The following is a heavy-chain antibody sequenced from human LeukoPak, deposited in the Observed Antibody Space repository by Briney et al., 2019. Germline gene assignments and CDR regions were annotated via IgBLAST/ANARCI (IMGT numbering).Heavy chain of an antibody. V-gene: IGHV4-59*01. CDR1: GCSISSYY. CDR2: IYYSGST. Sequence: SETLSLTCTVSGCSISSYYWSWVRQPPGKGLEWIGYIYYSGSTNYNPSLKCRVTISVDTSKNQFSLKLSSVTAADTAVYYCARSSGYYQTAFDYWGQGTLVTVSS. D-gene: IGHD3-22*01. CDR3: ARSSGYYQTAFDY. J-gene: IGHJ4*02.